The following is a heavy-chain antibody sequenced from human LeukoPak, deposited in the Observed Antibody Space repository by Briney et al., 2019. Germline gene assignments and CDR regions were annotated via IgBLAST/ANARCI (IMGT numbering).Heavy chain of an antibody. J-gene: IGHJ6*02. CDR1: GFTFSSYA. CDR2: ISGSGGST. CDR3: AKDHRGPSYYDFWSGSPLPSYGMDV. Sequence: PGGSLRLSCAASGFTFSSYAMSWVRQAPGKGLEWVSAISGSGGSTYYADSVKGRFTISRDNSKNTLYLQMNSLRAEDTAVYYCAKDHRGPSYYDFWSGSPLPSYGMDVWGQGTTVTVSS. D-gene: IGHD3-3*01. V-gene: IGHV3-23*01.